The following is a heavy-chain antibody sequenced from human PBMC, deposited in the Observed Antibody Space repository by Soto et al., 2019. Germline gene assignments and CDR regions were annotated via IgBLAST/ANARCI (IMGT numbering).Heavy chain of an antibody. V-gene: IGHV4-30-4*01. Sequence: ASETLSLTCTVSGGSISSGDYYWSWIRQPPGKGLEWIGYIYYSGSTYYNPSLKSRVTISVDTSKNQFSLKLSSVTAADTAVYYCASEGYCTNGVCDAFDIWGQGTMVTVSS. CDR1: GGSISSGDYY. D-gene: IGHD2-8*01. CDR3: ASEGYCTNGVCDAFDI. CDR2: IYYSGST. J-gene: IGHJ3*02.